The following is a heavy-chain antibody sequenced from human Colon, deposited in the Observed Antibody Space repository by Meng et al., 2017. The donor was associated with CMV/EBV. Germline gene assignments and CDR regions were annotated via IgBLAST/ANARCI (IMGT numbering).Heavy chain of an antibody. J-gene: IGHJ4*02. CDR2: ISSRKSHI. Sequence: GGSLRLSCAASGFTFSSYAMHWVRQAPGKGLEWVSSISSRKSHIYYADSVKGRFTISRDDAQNSLSLQMNSLRAEDSAVYYCARVEGSVTSPLDYWGQGTLVTVSS. CDR3: ARVEGSVTSPLDY. CDR1: GFTFSSYA. V-gene: IGHV3-21*01. D-gene: IGHD4-17*01.